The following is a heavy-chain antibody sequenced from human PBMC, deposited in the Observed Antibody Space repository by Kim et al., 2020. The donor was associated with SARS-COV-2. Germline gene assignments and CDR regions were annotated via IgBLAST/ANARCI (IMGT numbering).Heavy chain of an antibody. J-gene: IGHJ4*02. Sequence: GGSLRLSCAASGFTFSSYAMHWVRQAPGKGLEYVSAISSNGGSTYYANSVKGRFTISRDNSKNTLYLQMGSLRAEDMAVYYCARGMGFSGSYWDLTVGADYWGQGTLVTVSS. D-gene: IGHD1-26*01. V-gene: IGHV3-64*01. CDR3: ARGMGFSGSYWDLTVGADY. CDR1: GFTFSSYA. CDR2: ISSNGGST.